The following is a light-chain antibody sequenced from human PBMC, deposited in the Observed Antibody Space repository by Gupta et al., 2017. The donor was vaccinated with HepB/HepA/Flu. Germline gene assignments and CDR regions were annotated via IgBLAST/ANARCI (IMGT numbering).Light chain of an antibody. CDR1: SSNIGNNY. CDR2: DNN. V-gene: IGLV1-51*01. Sequence: QSVLTQPPSVSAAPGQKVTISCSGSSSNIGNNYVSWYQQLPGTAPKLLIYDNNKRPSGIPDRFSGSKSGTSATLDITGLQTGDEADYYCGTWDSSRSGGVFGGGTKLTVL. CDR3: GTWDSSRSGGV. J-gene: IGLJ3*02.